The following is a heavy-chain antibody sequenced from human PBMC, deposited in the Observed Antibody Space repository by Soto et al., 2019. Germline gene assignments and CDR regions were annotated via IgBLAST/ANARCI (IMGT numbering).Heavy chain of an antibody. V-gene: IGHV3-9*01. CDR1: GFIFEDYA. CDR3: AKDVGSCYYDTSAYHYDY. J-gene: IGHJ4*02. D-gene: IGHD3-22*01. Sequence: PGGSLRLSCVASGFIFEDYAMNWVRQGPGKGLEWVSGISWNSGTIGYADAVKGRFTISRDNAKNSLHLQMNSLRAEDTALYYCAKDVGSCYYDTSAYHYDYWGRGTQVTVSS. CDR2: ISWNSGTI.